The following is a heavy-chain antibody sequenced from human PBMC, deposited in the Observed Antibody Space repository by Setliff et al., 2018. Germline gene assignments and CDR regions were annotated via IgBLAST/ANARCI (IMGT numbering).Heavy chain of an antibody. CDR1: GFTFSDHY. V-gene: IGHV3-11*01. CDR2: ISTSSSTI. CDR3: AKEGGGYSYDTSGYYYDYYYYYYMDV. D-gene: IGHD3-22*01. Sequence: SLTCSCAVSGFTFSDHYMDWVRQVPGKGLECVSYISTSSSTIYYADSVKGRFTISRDNANHTLYLQMNSPRAEDTAVYFCAKEGGGYSYDTSGYYYDYYYYYYMDVWGKGTTVTVSS. J-gene: IGHJ6*03.